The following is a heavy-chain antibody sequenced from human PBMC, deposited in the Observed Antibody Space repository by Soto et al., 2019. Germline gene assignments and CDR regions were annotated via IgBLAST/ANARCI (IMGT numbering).Heavy chain of an antibody. CDR1: GFSFSGYG. CDR2: ISYDGGNK. V-gene: IGHV3-30*03. J-gene: IGHJ4*02. Sequence: QVQLVESGGGMVQPGRSLRLSCAASGFSFSGYGMHWVRQAPDKGLEWVAVISYDGGNKYYADSVKGRFTISRDNSKNTLFLQMNSLRTADTAVYYCATSLFLYSGSNVDCWGQGTLVTVSS. CDR3: ATSLFLYSGSNVDC. D-gene: IGHD1-26*01.